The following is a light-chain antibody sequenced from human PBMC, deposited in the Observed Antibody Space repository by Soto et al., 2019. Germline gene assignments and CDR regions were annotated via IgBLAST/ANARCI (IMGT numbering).Light chain of an antibody. CDR3: HQYYSSPTT. CDR2: GAS. J-gene: IGKJ4*01. CDR1: QTVSSGF. V-gene: IGKV3-20*01. Sequence: EIVLTQSPGTLSVSPGERATVSCRASQTVSSGFLAWYQQKVGQAPRLLIYGASTRATGIPDRFSGSGSGTDFTLTIDRLEPEDFAVYYCHQYYSSPTTFGGATKVEIK.